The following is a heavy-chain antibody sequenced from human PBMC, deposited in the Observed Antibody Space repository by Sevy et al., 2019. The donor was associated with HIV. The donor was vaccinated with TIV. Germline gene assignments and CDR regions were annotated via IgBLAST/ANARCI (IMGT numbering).Heavy chain of an antibody. CDR1: GFTVSSNY. J-gene: IGHJ4*02. D-gene: IGHD6-19*01. V-gene: IGHV3-53*01. CDR2: IYSGGST. CDR3: ARETSGWYGSFDY. Sequence: GGSLRLSCAASGFTVSSNYMSWARQAPGKGLEWVSVIYSGGSTYYADSVKGRFTISRDNSKNTLYLQMNSLRAEDTAVYYCARETSGWYGSFDYWGQGTLVTVSS.